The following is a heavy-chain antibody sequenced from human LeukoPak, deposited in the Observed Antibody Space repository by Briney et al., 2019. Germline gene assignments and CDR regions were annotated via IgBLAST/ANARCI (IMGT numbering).Heavy chain of an antibody. D-gene: IGHD2-15*01. J-gene: IGHJ4*02. CDR1: GGSISSYY. CDR2: IYYSGST. V-gene: IGHV4-59*01. CDR3: ARCGGSCYYSDY. Sequence: PSETPSLTCTVSGGSISSYYWSWIRQPPGKGLEWIGYIYYSGSTNYNPSLKSRVTISVDTSKNQFSLKLSSVTAADTAVYYCARCGGSCYYSDYWGQGTLVTVSS.